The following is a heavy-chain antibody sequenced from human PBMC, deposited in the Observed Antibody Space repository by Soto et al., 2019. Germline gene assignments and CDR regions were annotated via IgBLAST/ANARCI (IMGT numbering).Heavy chain of an antibody. D-gene: IGHD5-12*01. CDR3: ARDAGYSGYEHFDY. J-gene: IGHJ4*02. Sequence: ASVKVSCKASGYTFTGYYMHWVRQAPGQGLEWMGWINPNSGGTNYAQKFQGWVTMTRDTSISTAYMELSRLRSDDTAVYYCARDAGYSGYEHFDYWRQGTLVTVSS. V-gene: IGHV1-2*04. CDR1: GYTFTGYY. CDR2: INPNSGGT.